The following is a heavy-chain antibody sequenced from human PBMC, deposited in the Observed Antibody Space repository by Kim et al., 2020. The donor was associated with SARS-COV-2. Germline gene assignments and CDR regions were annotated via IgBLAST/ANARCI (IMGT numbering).Heavy chain of an antibody. CDR1: GYTFTSYG. V-gene: IGHV1-18*01. CDR2: ISAYNGNT. J-gene: IGHJ4*02. D-gene: IGHD5-18*01. CDR3: ARSVDVDTAMELGY. Sequence: ASVKVSCKASGYTFTSYGISWVRQAPGQGLEWMGWISAYNGNTNYAQKLQGRVTMTTDTSTSTAYMELRSLRSDDTAVYYCARSVDVDTAMELGYWGQGTLVTVSS.